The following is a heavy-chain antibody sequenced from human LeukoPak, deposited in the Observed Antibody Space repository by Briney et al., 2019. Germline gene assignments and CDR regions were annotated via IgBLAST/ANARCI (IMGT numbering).Heavy chain of an antibody. CDR3: ARGVTVYAGNWFDP. J-gene: IGHJ5*02. Sequence: ASVKVSCKASGGTFSSYAISWVRQAPGQGLEWLGGVIPIFGTANYAQKFQGRVTITTDESTSTAYMELSSLRSEDTAVYYCARGVTVYAGNWFDPWGQGTLVTVSS. CDR1: GGTFSSYA. CDR2: VIPIFGTA. V-gene: IGHV1-69*05. D-gene: IGHD2-8*01.